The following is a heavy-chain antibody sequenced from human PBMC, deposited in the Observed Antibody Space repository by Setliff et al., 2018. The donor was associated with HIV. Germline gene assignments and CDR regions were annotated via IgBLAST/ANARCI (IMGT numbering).Heavy chain of an antibody. V-gene: IGHV3-72*01. CDR2: TRNKANSYTT. D-gene: IGHD1-26*01. J-gene: IGHJ4*02. CDR3: ARELSGTYFDY. CDR1: GFTFSDHY. Sequence: GGSLRLSCAASGFTFSDHYMDWVRQAPGKGLEWVGRTRNKANSYTTEYAASVKGRFTISRDESKNSLYLQMNSLKTEDTAVYFCARELSGTYFDYWGQGILVTVSS.